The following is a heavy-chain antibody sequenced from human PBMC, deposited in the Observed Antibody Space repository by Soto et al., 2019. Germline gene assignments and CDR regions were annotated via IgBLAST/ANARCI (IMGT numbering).Heavy chain of an antibody. CDR2: ISYDGSNK. V-gene: IGHV3-30*18. CDR1: GFTFSSYG. J-gene: IGHJ6*02. D-gene: IGHD6-25*01. Sequence: QVQLVESGGGVVQPGRSLSLSCAASGFTFSSYGMHWVRQAPGKGLEWVAVISYDGSNKYYADSVTGRFTISRDNSKDTLYLQMNSLRAEDTAVYYCAKDRRPICYYGMDVWGQGTTVTVSS. CDR3: AKDRRPICYYGMDV.